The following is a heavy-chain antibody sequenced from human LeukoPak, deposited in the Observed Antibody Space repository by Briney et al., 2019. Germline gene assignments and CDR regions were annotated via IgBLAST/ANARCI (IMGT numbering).Heavy chain of an antibody. J-gene: IGHJ4*02. V-gene: IGHV4-59*01. D-gene: IGHD6-19*01. CDR2: IYYSGST. CDR1: GGSISSYY. Sequence: SGTLSLTCTVSGGSISSYYWSWIRQPPGKGLEWIGYIYYSGSTNYNPSLKNRVTISVDTSKNQFSLKLSSVTAADTAVYYCARVGQWLVTDYWGQGTLVTVSS. CDR3: ARVGQWLVTDY.